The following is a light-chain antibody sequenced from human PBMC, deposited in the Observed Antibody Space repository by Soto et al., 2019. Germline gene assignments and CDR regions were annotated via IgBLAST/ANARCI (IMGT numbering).Light chain of an antibody. CDR2: GAS. Sequence: EIVLTQSPGTLSLSPGERAALSCRASQSVSSNHLAWYQQRPGQAPRHLIYGASSRTTGIPDRFSGSGSGTDFTLTISRLEPEDFAVYYCQQYVSSPLTFGGGTKVEIK. CDR3: QQYVSSPLT. J-gene: IGKJ4*01. CDR1: QSVSSNH. V-gene: IGKV3-20*01.